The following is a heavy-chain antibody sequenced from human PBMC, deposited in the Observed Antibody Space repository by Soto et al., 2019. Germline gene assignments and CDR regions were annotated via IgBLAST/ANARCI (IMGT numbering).Heavy chain of an antibody. CDR2: INAGNGNT. D-gene: IGHD1-1*01. J-gene: IGHJ4*02. Sequence: QVQLVQSGAEVKKPGASVKVSCKASGYTLTSYAMHWVRQAPGQRLEWMGWINAGNGNTKYSQKLQGRVTITRDTSASTAYMELSSLRTEDTAVYYCARAREWGYNLNGRFDYWGQGTLVTVSS. V-gene: IGHV1-3*01. CDR3: ARAREWGYNLNGRFDY. CDR1: GYTLTSYA.